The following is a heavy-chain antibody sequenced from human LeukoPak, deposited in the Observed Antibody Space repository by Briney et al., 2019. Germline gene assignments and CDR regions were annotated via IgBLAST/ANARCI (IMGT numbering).Heavy chain of an antibody. Sequence: ASVKVSCKASGYTFTSYGISWVRQAPGQGLEWMGWISAYNGNTNYAQKLQGRVTMTTDTSTSTAYMELRSLRSDDTAVCYCARAGRRPPRYAFDIWGQGTMVTVSS. CDR1: GYTFTSYG. J-gene: IGHJ3*02. CDR3: ARAGRRPPRYAFDI. CDR2: ISAYNGNT. V-gene: IGHV1-18*01. D-gene: IGHD1-14*01.